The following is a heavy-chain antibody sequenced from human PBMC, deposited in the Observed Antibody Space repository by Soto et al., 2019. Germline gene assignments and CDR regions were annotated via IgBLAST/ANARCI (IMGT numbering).Heavy chain of an antibody. CDR1: GFTLSSYA. J-gene: IGHJ4*02. D-gene: IGHD3-16*02. CDR2: ISGSGGST. Sequence: GGSLRLSCAASGFTLSSYAMSWVRQAPGKGLEWVSAISGSGGSTYYADSVKGRFTISRDNSKNTLYLQMNSLRAEDTVVYYFAKVRIMITFGGVIDAFDYWGQGTLVTVSS. V-gene: IGHV3-23*01. CDR3: AKVRIMITFGGVIDAFDY.